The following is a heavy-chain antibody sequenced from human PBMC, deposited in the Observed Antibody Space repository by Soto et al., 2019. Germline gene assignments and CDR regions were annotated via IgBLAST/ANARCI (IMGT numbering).Heavy chain of an antibody. CDR3: ARAGYSGYGSYYYYGMDV. CDR2: IIPIFGTA. V-gene: IGHV1-69*12. D-gene: IGHD5-12*01. CDR1: GGTFSSYA. Sequence: QVQLVQSGAEVKKPGSSVKVSCKASGGTFSSYAISWVRQAPGQGLEWMGGIIPIFGTANYAQKFQGRVTITADXXTXTXXMELSSLRSEDTAVYYCARAGYSGYGSYYYYGMDVWGQGTTVTVSS. J-gene: IGHJ6*02.